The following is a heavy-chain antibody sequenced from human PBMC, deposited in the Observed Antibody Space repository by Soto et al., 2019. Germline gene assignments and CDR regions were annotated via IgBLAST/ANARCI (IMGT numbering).Heavy chain of an antibody. J-gene: IGHJ5*02. V-gene: IGHV1-8*02. D-gene: IGHD3-22*01. CDR2: MDPKSGKT. CDR1: GYTFINYH. Sequence: QVQLVQSGAEVKRPGASVSVSCKASGYTFINYHINWVRQATGQGLEWMGYMDPKSGKTGYAQKFQGRVTMTTDTSISTAYLELSSLRSEDTAEYFCARDRGSFYYAAGPWGQGTLVTVSS. CDR3: ARDRGSFYYAAGP.